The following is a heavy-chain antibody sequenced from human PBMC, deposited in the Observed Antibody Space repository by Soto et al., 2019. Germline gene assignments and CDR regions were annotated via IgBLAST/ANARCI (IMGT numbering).Heavy chain of an antibody. D-gene: IGHD5-12*01. Sequence: GGSLRLSCAASGFPFSKYAMSWVRQAPGKGLEWVSGISATGANTYYADSVKGRFTISRDNSKNTLFFQMNSLRAEDTAVYYCVKDGYSGKDPRGAFDMWGQGTMVTVSS. CDR1: GFPFSKYA. CDR2: ISATGANT. CDR3: VKDGYSGKDPRGAFDM. V-gene: IGHV3-23*01. J-gene: IGHJ3*02.